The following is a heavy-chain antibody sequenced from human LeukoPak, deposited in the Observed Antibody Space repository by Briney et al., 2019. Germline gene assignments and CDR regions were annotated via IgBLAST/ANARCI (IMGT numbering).Heavy chain of an antibody. J-gene: IGHJ3*02. CDR2: IYYSGST. CDR3: ARDRSGWYFDAFDI. Sequence: PSETLSLTCTVSGGSISSYYWSWIRQPPGKGLEWIGYIYYSGSTNYNPSLKSRVTISVDTSKNQFSLKLSSVTAAETAVYYCARDRSGWYFDAFDIWGQGTMVTVSS. D-gene: IGHD6-19*01. V-gene: IGHV4-59*01. CDR1: GGSISSYY.